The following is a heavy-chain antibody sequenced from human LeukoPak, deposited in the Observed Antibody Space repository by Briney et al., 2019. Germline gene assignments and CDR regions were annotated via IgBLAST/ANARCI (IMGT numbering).Heavy chain of an antibody. CDR3: ARDDFWSGYFSYGMDV. CDR2: INHSGST. V-gene: IGHV4-34*01. Sequence: SETLSLTCAVYGGSFSGYHWSWIRQPPGKGLEWIGEINHSGSTNYNPSLKSRVTISVDTSKNQFSLKLSSVTAADTAVYYCARDDFWSGYFSYGMDVWGQGTTVTVSS. D-gene: IGHD3-3*01. CDR1: GGSFSGYH. J-gene: IGHJ6*02.